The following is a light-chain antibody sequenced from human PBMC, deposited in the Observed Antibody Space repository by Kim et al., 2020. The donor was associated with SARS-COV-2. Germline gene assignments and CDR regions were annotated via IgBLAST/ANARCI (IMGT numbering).Light chain of an antibody. J-gene: IGLJ3*02. CDR1: SSDIGGYVF. CDR2: DVS. V-gene: IGLV2-14*03. CDR3: SSYTSSNTWV. Sequence: QSALTQPASVSGSPGQSITISCTGTSSDIGGYVFVSWYQQHPAKAPKLIIYDVSRRPSGVSNRFSASKSGNTASLTISGLQSEDEADYYCSSYTSSNTWVFGGGTQLTVL.